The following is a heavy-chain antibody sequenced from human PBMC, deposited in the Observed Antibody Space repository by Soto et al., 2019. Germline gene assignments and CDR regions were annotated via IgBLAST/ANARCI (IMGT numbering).Heavy chain of an antibody. CDR2: ILSDGNTK. CDR1: GFTFTNYA. D-gene: IGHD3-22*01. Sequence: QVQLVESGGGVVQPGRSLRLSCAASGFTFTNYAMHWVRQAPGKGLEWVALILSDGNTKYYADSVKGRLTISRDNSENTVFLQMNSLRAADTAVYYCARGVMGISYESSGFEYWGQGALVTVSS. CDR3: ARGVMGISYESSGFEY. V-gene: IGHV3-33*05. J-gene: IGHJ4*02.